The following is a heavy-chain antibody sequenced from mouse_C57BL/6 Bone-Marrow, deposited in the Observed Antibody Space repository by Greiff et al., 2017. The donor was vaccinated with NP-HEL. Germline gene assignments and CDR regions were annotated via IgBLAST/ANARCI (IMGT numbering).Heavy chain of an antibody. Sequence: VQLQQSGAELVRPGASVKLSCTASGFNIKDDYMHWVKQCPEQGLEWIGWISPENGDTESASAFYGKATITADTSANTANLQLSSLTSEDTAVYYCTTWGWLPYWGQGTLVTVSA. J-gene: IGHJ3*01. D-gene: IGHD2-3*01. CDR2: ISPENGDT. CDR1: GFNIKDDY. CDR3: TTWGWLPY. V-gene: IGHV14-4*01.